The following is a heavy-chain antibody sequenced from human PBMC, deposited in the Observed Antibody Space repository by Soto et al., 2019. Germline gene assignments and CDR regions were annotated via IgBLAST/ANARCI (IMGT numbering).Heavy chain of an antibody. J-gene: IGHJ2*01. V-gene: IGHV3-30-3*01. CDR2: ISSDGSPK. Sequence: QVQLVESGGGVVQPGRSLRLSCATSRFTFSTYAMHWVRQAPGKGLDWVAVISSDGSPKYYADSVKDRFTISRDNSQNTLYLQMNSLRAEDTAVYYCARDHSDDYISWYFDLWGRGTLVTVSS. CDR1: RFTFSTYA. D-gene: IGHD4-17*01. CDR3: ARDHSDDYISWYFDL.